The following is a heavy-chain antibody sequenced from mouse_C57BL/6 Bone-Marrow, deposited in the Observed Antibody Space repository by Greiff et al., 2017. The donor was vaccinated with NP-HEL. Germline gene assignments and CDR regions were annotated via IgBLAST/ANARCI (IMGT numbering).Heavy chain of an antibody. Sequence: EVHLVESGGGLVQPGGSLSLSCAASGFTFTDYYMSWVRQPPGKALEWLGFIRNKANGYTTEYSASVKGRFTISRANSQSILYLQMNALRAEDSATYYCARSIYYDYADAPFDAMDYWGQGTSVTVSS. D-gene: IGHD2-4*01. J-gene: IGHJ4*01. CDR2: IRNKANGYTT. CDR1: GFTFTDYY. V-gene: IGHV7-3*01. CDR3: ARSIYYDYADAPFDAMDY.